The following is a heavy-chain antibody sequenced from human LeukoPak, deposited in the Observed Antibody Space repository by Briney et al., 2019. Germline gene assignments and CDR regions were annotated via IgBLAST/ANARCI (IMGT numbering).Heavy chain of an antibody. Sequence: ASVKVSCKASGYTFTSYDINWVRQATGQGLEWMGWMNPNSGNTGYAQKFQGRVTTTRNTSISTAYMELSSLRSEDTAVYYCARGRGSPYYDILTGYFAEVEYYFDYWGQGTLVTVSS. V-gene: IGHV1-8*01. CDR2: MNPNSGNT. D-gene: IGHD3-9*01. CDR3: ARGRGSPYYDILTGYFAEVEYYFDY. CDR1: GYTFTSYD. J-gene: IGHJ4*02.